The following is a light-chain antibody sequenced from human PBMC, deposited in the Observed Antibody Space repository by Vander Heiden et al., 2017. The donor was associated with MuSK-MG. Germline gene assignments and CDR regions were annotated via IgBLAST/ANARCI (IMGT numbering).Light chain of an antibody. V-gene: IGLV1-51*01. J-gene: IGLJ2*01. CDR1: SSNIGKNY. Sequence: QSVLTQPPSVSAAPGQSVTISCSGSSSNIGKNYISWYQQFPGAAPKLLIHDDDKRASGIPDRISGARSGTSATLGITGLQTGDEADYYCGSWDDSLNIGIFGGGTKLTVL. CDR3: GSWDDSLNIGI. CDR2: DDD.